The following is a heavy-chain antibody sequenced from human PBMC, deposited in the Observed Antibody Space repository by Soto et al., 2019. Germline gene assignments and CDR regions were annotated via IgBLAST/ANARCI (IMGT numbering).Heavy chain of an antibody. V-gene: IGHV3-30*03. D-gene: IGHD1-26*01. Sequence: QVQLVESGGGVVQPGRSLRLSCAASGFNFSAYCMHWVRQAPGTGMELVALLSFDASKKYYADSVKGRFTISRDTSRNNLYLQINSLRVEDTSVYYCRVGVADWGQGTRVTVSS. CDR1: GFNFSAYC. CDR3: RVGVAD. CDR2: LSFDASKK. J-gene: IGHJ4*02.